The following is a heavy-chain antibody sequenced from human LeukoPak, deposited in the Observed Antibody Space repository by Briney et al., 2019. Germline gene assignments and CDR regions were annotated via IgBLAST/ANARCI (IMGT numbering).Heavy chain of an antibody. V-gene: IGHV5-51*01. J-gene: IGHJ5*02. CDR1: GYSFTSYW. Sequence: GESLKISCKGSGYSFTSYWIGWVRQMPGKGLEWMGIIYPGDSDTRYSPSFQGQVTISAEKSISTAYLQWSSLKASDTAMYYCARHGWGVAAAGPRRYNWFDPWGQGTLVTVSS. CDR3: ARHGWGVAAAGPRRYNWFDP. D-gene: IGHD6-13*01. CDR2: IYPGDSDT.